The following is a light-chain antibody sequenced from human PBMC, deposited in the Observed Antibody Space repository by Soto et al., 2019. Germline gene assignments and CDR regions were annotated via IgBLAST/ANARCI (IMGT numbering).Light chain of an antibody. CDR2: GAS. Sequence: EMVLTQSPATLSVSPGERATLSCRASQSVSSNLAWYQQKPGQAPRLLISGASTRATGIPARFSGSGSGTEFNLTISSLQSEDFAVYYCQQYNEWPWTFGQGTKVEIK. CDR1: QSVSSN. CDR3: QQYNEWPWT. J-gene: IGKJ1*01. V-gene: IGKV3-15*01.